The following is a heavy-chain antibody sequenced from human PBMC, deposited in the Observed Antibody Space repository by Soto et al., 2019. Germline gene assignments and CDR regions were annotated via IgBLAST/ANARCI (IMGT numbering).Heavy chain of an antibody. CDR3: AKDDRGYCSGGSCPRYGMDV. D-gene: IGHD2-15*01. V-gene: IGHV3-9*01. J-gene: IGHJ6*02. CDR2: ISWNSGSI. CDR1: GFTFDDYA. Sequence: EVPLVESGGGLVQPGRSLRLSCAASGFTFDDYAMHWVRQAPGKGLEWVSGISWNSGSIGYADSVKGRFTISRDNAKNSLYLQMNSLRAEDTALYYCAKDDRGYCSGGSCPRYGMDVWGQGTTVTVSS.